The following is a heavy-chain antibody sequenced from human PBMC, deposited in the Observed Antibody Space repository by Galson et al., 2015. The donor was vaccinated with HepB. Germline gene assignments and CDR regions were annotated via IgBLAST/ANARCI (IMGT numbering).Heavy chain of an antibody. V-gene: IGHV3-30*04. CDR1: GFTFSSYA. Sequence: SLRLSCAASGFTFSSYAMHWVRQAPGKGLEWVAVISYDGSNKYYADSVKGRFTISRDNSKNTLYLQMNSLRAEDTAVYYCASSRVWDSSSWYGGYFQHWGQGTLVTVSS. CDR2: ISYDGSNK. CDR3: ASSRVWDSSSWYGGYFQH. D-gene: IGHD6-13*01. J-gene: IGHJ1*01.